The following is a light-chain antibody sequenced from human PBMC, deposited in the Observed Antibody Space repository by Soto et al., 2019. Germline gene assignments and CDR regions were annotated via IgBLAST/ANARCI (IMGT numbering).Light chain of an antibody. J-gene: IGKJ2*01. CDR1: QSISSY. V-gene: IGKV1-39*01. Sequence: DIQMTQSPSSLSASVGDRVTITCRASQSISSYLNWYQQKPGKAPKLRIYAASSLQSGVPSRFSGSRSGTDFTLTISSLQTEDFAHDYGQHSYSTPYTFGQGTKLDSK. CDR3: QHSYSTPYT. CDR2: AAS.